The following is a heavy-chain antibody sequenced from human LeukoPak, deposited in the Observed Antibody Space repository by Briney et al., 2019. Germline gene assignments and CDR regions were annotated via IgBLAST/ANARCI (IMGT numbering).Heavy chain of an antibody. CDR1: GYTFTGYY. CDR3: ARAGGSNWYPPLDY. Sequence: VASVKVSCKASGYTFTGYYMHWVRQAPGQGLEWMGWINPNSGGTNYAQKFQGWVTMTRDTSISTAYMELSRLRSDDTAVYSCARAGGSNWYPPLDYWGQGTLVTVSS. V-gene: IGHV1-2*04. CDR2: INPNSGGT. J-gene: IGHJ4*02. D-gene: IGHD6-13*01.